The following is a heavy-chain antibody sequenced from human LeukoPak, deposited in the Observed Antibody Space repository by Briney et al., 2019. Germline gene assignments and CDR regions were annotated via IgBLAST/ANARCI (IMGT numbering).Heavy chain of an antibody. V-gene: IGHV4-39*01. CDR3: ARHQGDFWSGYFFY. Sequence: PSETLSLTCTVSGGSISSSGYYWGWIRQPPGKGLEWIGTIYYSGSTRYNPSLRGRVTISEDTSKNQFSLKVSSVTAADTAVYYCARHQGDFWSGYFFYWGQGTLVTVSS. CDR1: GGSISSSGYY. D-gene: IGHD3-3*01. J-gene: IGHJ4*02. CDR2: IYYSGST.